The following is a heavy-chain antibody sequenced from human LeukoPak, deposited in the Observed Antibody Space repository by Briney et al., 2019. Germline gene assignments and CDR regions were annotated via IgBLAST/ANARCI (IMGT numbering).Heavy chain of an antibody. Sequence: GASVKVSCKASGGTFSSYTISWVRQAPGQGLEWMGRIIPILGIANYAQKFQGRVTITADKSTSTAYMELSSLRSEDTAVYYCARGLTYYDFWSGHDAFDIWGQGTMVTVSS. CDR3: ARGLTYYDFWSGHDAFDI. V-gene: IGHV1-69*02. J-gene: IGHJ3*02. CDR1: GGTFSSYT. CDR2: IIPILGIA. D-gene: IGHD3-3*01.